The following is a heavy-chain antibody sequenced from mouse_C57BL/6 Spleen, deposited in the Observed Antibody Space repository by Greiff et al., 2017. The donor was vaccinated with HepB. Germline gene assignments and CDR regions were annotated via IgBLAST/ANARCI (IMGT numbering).Heavy chain of an antibody. CDR3: ARVYDWYFDV. D-gene: IGHD2-12*01. CDR2: IYPGDGDT. Sequence: VQLQQSGPELVKPGASVKISCKASGYAFSSSWMNWVKQRPGKGLEWIGRIYPGDGDTKYNGKFKGKATLTADKSSSTAYMQLSSLTSEDSAVYFCARVYDWYFDVWGTGTTVTVSS. V-gene: IGHV1-82*01. CDR1: GYAFSSSW. J-gene: IGHJ1*03.